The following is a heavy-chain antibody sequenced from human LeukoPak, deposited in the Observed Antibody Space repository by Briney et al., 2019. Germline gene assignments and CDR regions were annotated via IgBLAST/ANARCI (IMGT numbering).Heavy chain of an antibody. D-gene: IGHD3-3*01. CDR1: GFTFSSYA. CDR3: AKGRPDYDFWSGNFDY. V-gene: IGHV3-23*01. CDR2: ISGSGGST. Sequence: GGSLRLSCAASGFTFSSYAMSWVRQAPGKGLEWVSAISGSGGSTYYADSVKGRFTISRDNSKNTLYLQMNSLRAEDTAVYYCAKGRPDYDFWSGNFDYWGQGTLVTVSS. J-gene: IGHJ4*02.